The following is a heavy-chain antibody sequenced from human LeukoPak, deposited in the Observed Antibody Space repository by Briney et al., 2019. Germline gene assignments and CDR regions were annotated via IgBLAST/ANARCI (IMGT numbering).Heavy chain of an antibody. V-gene: IGHV3-11*01. D-gene: IGHD2-8*01. J-gene: IGHJ3*01. CDR1: GFTSSDYY. Sequence: GGSLRLSCAASGFTSSDYYMSWIRQAPGEGLEWVSYISSSGSTIYYADSVKGRFTISRDNAKNSLYLQMNSLRAEDTGVYYCARNSYLMGSGFDVWGQGTLVTVYS. CDR3: ARNSYLMGSGFDV. CDR2: ISSSGSTI.